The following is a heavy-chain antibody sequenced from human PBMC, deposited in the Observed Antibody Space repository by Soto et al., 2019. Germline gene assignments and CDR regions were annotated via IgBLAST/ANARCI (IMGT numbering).Heavy chain of an antibody. V-gene: IGHV3-23*04. J-gene: IGHJ4*02. D-gene: IGHD3-22*01. CDR1: GFTFSSYA. Sequence: VQLVQSGGGLVQPGGSLRLSCAASGFTFSSYAMRCVRPAPGNGLELVSAISGSGGSTYYADSVKGRFTISRDNSKNTLYLQRNRLRAEDTALYYCAKDCFSDSSGSLPYFDYWGQGYLVPVSS. CDR3: AKDCFSDSSGSLPYFDY. CDR2: ISGSGGST.